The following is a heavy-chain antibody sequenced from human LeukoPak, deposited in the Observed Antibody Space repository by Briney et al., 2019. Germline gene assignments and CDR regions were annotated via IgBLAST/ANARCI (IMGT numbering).Heavy chain of an antibody. CDR3: ARDRPNYDFWSGYHLSLDY. V-gene: IGHV1-18*01. CDR1: GYTFTSYG. Sequence: SVKVSCKASGYTFTSYGISWVRQAPGQGLEWMGWISAYNGNTNYAQKLQGRVTMTTDTSTSTAYMELRSLRSDDTAVYYCARDRPNYDFWSGYHLSLDYWGQGTLATVSS. J-gene: IGHJ4*02. D-gene: IGHD3-3*01. CDR2: ISAYNGNT.